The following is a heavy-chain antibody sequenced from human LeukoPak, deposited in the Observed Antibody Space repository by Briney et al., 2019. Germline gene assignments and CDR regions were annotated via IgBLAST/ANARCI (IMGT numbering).Heavy chain of an antibody. J-gene: IGHJ4*02. CDR3: AREDCSGGSCYFDC. V-gene: IGHV1-2*02. Sequence: ASVKVSCKASGYTFTGYYMHWVRQAPGQGLEWMGWINPNSGGTNYAQKFQGRVTVTRDTSISTAYMELSRLRSDDTAVYYCAREDCSGGSCYFDCWGQGTLVTVSS. D-gene: IGHD2-15*01. CDR1: GYTFTGYY. CDR2: INPNSGGT.